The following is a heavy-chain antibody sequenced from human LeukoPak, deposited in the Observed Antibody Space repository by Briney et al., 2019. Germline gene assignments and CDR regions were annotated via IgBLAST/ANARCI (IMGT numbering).Heavy chain of an antibody. Sequence: PGRSLRLSCAASGFTFSSYAMHWVRQAPGKGLEWVSYISSSGSTIYYADSVKGRFTISRDNAKNSLYLQMNSLRAEDTAVYYCARGPLLWFGEFLDYWGQGTLVTVSS. CDR3: ARGPLLWFGEFLDY. J-gene: IGHJ4*02. CDR1: GFTFSSYA. CDR2: ISSSGSTI. D-gene: IGHD3-10*01. V-gene: IGHV3-48*03.